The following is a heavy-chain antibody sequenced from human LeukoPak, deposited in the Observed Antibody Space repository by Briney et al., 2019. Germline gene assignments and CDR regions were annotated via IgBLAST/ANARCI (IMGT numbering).Heavy chain of an antibody. V-gene: IGHV3-21*01. J-gene: IGHJ4*02. Sequence: GGSLRLSCAASGFTFSNYWINWVRQAPGKGLEWVSSISSSSSYIYYADSVKGRFTISRDNAKNSLYLQMNSLRAEDTAVYYCARDQRGYDSSGPLGYWGQGTLVTVSS. D-gene: IGHD3-22*01. CDR2: ISSSSSYI. CDR1: GFTFSNYW. CDR3: ARDQRGYDSSGPLGY.